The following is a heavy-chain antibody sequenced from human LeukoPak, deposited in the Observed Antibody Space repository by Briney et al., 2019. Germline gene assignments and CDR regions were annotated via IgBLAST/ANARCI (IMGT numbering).Heavy chain of an antibody. V-gene: IGHV3-7*03. CDR2: IKEDGTET. CDR1: GFMFSSNW. J-gene: IGHJ6*02. D-gene: IGHD3-16*01. Sequence: GGSLRLSCAASGFMFSSNWMSWVRLAPGKGLEWVANIKEDGTETYYVDSVKGRFTISRDNAKNSLYLQMSNLRAEDTAVYFCARGGGLDVWDQGATVTVSS. CDR3: ARGGGLDV.